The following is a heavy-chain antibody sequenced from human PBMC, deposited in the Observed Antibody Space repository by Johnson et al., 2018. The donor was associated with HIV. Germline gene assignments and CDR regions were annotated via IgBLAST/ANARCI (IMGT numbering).Heavy chain of an antibody. CDR1: GFTFSNAW. CDR3: ARVDGSGSLGAFDI. J-gene: IGHJ3*02. Sequence: VQLVESGGGLVKPGGSLRLSCAASGFTFSNAWMSWVRQAPGKGLEWVGRIKSKTDGGTTDYAAPVKGRFTISRDDSNNTLYLQMNSLRAEDTAVYYCARVDGSGSLGAFDIWGQGTMVTVSS. CDR2: IKSKTDGGTT. V-gene: IGHV3-15*01. D-gene: IGHD3-10*01.